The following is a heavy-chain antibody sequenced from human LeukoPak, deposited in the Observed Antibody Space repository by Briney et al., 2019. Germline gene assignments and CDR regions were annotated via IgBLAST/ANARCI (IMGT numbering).Heavy chain of an antibody. J-gene: IGHJ4*02. CDR3: ARDQRKGYYDSSGYILDY. V-gene: IGHV3-48*03. CDR1: GFTFSSYE. D-gene: IGHD3-22*01. Sequence: GGSLRLSCAASGFTFSSYEMNWVRQAPGKGLEWVSYISSSGSTIYYADSVKGRFTISRDNAKNSLYLQMNSLRAEDTAVYYCARDQRKGYYDSSGYILDYWGQGTLVTVSS. CDR2: ISSSGSTI.